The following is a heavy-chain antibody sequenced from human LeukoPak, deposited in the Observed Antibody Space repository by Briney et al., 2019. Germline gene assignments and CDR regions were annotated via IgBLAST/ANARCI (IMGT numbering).Heavy chain of an antibody. CDR1: GYTFTGYY. CDR2: TNPNSGGT. D-gene: IGHD3-16*01. V-gene: IGHV1-2*04. Sequence: GASVKVSCKASGYTFTGYYMHWVRQAPGQGLEWMGWTNPNSGGTNYAQKFQGWVTMTRDTSISTAYMELSRLSSDDTAVYYCVREATALGEYYYYYGMDVWGQGTTVSVSS. CDR3: VREATALGEYYYYYGMDV. J-gene: IGHJ6*02.